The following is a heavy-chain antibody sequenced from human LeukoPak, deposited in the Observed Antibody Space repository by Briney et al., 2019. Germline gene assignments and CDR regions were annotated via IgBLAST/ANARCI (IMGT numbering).Heavy chain of an antibody. V-gene: IGHV4-34*01. CDR3: AREVVPAGRNWYFDL. J-gene: IGHJ2*01. CDR2: INHSGST. D-gene: IGHD2-2*01. Sequence: SETLSLTCAVYGGSFSGYYWSWIRQPPGKGLEWIGEINHSGSTNYNPSLKSRVTISVDTSKNQFSLKLSSVTAADTAVYYCAREVVPAGRNWYFDLWGRGTLVTVSS. CDR1: GGSFSGYY.